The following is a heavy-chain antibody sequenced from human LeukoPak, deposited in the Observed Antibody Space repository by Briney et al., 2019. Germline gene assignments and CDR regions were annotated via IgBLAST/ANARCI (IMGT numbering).Heavy chain of an antibody. J-gene: IGHJ4*02. V-gene: IGHV3-23*01. CDR2: ISGSGGST. Sequence: GGSLRLSCAASGFTFSSYAMSWVRQAPGKGLEWVSAISGSGGSTYYADSVKGRFTISRDNSKNTLYLQMNSLRAEDTAVYYCAKDRSITMVRGVIPLDYWGQGTLVTVSS. CDR3: AKDRSITMVRGVIPLDY. CDR1: GFTFSSYA. D-gene: IGHD3-10*01.